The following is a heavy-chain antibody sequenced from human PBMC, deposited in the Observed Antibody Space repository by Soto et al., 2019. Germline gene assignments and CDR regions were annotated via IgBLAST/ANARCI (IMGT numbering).Heavy chain of an antibody. D-gene: IGHD6-19*01. CDR2: INPSGGST. V-gene: IGHV1-46*03. Sequence: SSVKVSCKASGYTFTSYYMHWVRQAPGQGLEWMGIINPSGGSTSYAQKFQGRVTMTRDTSTSTVYMELSSLRSEDTAVYYCARERTLADTYYYYGMDLWGQGTTVPVSS. J-gene: IGHJ6*02. CDR3: ARERTLADTYYYYGMDL. CDR1: GYTFTSYY.